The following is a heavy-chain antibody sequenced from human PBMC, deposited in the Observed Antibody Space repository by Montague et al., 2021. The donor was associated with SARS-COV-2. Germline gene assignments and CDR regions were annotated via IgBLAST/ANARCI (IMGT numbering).Heavy chain of an antibody. V-gene: IGHV4-59*08. J-gene: IGHJ3*02. D-gene: IGHD3-10*01. CDR3: ARVTTKRTRYGSGSYRGFDAFDI. Sequence: SETLSLTCTVSGGSITTCYWSWIRQPPGKGLEWIGYIYYSGSTNYNPSLKSRVTISVDTSKNQFSLKLSSVTAADTAVYYCARVTTKRTRYGSGSYRGFDAFDIWGQGTMVTVSS. CDR1: GGSITTCY. CDR2: IYYSGST.